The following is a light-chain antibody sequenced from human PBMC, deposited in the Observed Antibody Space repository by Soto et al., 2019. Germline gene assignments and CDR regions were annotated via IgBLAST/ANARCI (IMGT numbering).Light chain of an antibody. J-gene: IGLJ1*01. CDR3: VSYATSTTLYV. Sequence: QSVLTQPPSVSGAPGQRVTISCTGSSSNIGAGYDVHWYQQVPGTAPKLLIYANANRPSGVPDRFSGSKSGNTASLTISGLQAEDEADYYCVSYATSTTLYVFGSGTKLTVL. V-gene: IGLV1-40*01. CDR2: ANA. CDR1: SSNIGAGYD.